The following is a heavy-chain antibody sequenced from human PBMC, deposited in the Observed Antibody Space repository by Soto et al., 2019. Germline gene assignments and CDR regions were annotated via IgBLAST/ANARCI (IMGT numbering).Heavy chain of an antibody. CDR1: GGTFSSYA. CDR3: ARGGAPGATYYYYGMDV. Sequence: QVQLVQSGAEVKKPGSSVKVSCKASGGTFSSYAISWVRQAPGQGLEWMGGIIPIFGTANYAQKFQGRVTITADESTSTAYMELSSLRSEDTAVYYCARGGAPGATYYYYGMDVWGQGTTVTVSS. J-gene: IGHJ6*02. V-gene: IGHV1-69*12. CDR2: IIPIFGTA.